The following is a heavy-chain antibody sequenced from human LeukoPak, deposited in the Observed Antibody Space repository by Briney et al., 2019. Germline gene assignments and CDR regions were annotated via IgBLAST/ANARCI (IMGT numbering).Heavy chain of an antibody. D-gene: IGHD1-26*01. V-gene: IGHV3-30*03. CDR1: RFTFNNYG. CDR2: ICYDGSKK. CDR3: AVDGSD. J-gene: IGHJ4*02. Sequence: PGGSLRLSCAASRFTFNNYGMSWVRQAPGKGLEWVAVICYDGSKKYYADTVKGRFTISRDNSKKTLYLQMDNLRPEDTAVYYCAVDGSDWGQGTLVTVSS.